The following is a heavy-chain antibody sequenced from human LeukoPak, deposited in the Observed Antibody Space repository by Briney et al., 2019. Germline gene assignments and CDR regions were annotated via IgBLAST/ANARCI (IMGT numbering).Heavy chain of an antibody. CDR1: GGSISSYY. Sequence: SETLSLTCTVSGGSISSYYWSWIRQPPGKGLEWIGYIYYSGSTNYNPSLKSRVTISVDTSKNQFSLKLSSVTAADTAVYYCARDSGSGRRRGNYFDYWGQGTLVTVSS. CDR2: IYYSGST. CDR3: ARDSGSGRRRGNYFDY. J-gene: IGHJ4*02. D-gene: IGHD1-26*01. V-gene: IGHV4-59*01.